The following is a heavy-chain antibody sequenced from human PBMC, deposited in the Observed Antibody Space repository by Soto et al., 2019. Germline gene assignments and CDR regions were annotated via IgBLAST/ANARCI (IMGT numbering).Heavy chain of an antibody. CDR2: ISYDGSNK. D-gene: IGHD5-18*01. J-gene: IGHJ6*02. CDR3: ARGVSGYSYGSLGMDV. V-gene: IGHV3-30-3*01. CDR1: GFTFSSYA. Sequence: LRLSCAASGFTFSSYAMHWVRQAPGKGLEWVAVISYDGSNKYYADSVKGRFTISRDNSKNTLYLQMNSLRAEDTAVYYCARGVSGYSYGSLGMDVWGQGTTVTVSS.